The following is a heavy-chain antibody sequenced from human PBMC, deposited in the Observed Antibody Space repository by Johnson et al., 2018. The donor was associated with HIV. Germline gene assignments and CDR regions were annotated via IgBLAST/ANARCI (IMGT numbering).Heavy chain of an antibody. CDR3: TTKIPHYYDSSGYYYNVFDL. Sequence: VESGGGLVQPGRSLRLSCVASGFTFDDYGMHWVRQAPGKGLEWVSGISWTGGSIGYADSVKGRFPIARAHAKNSLYLQMNSLKTEDTAVYYCTTKIPHYYDSSGYYYNVFDLWGQGTMVTVSS. CDR2: ISWTGGSI. D-gene: IGHD3-22*01. V-gene: IGHV3-9*01. CDR1: GFTFDDYG. J-gene: IGHJ3*01.